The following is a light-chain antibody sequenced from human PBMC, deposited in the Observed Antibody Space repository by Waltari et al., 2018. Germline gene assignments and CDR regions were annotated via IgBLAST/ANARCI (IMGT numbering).Light chain of an antibody. CDR3: MQSIQLPS. V-gene: IGKV2D-29*01. CDR1: QSPLHTNGEIF. CDR2: EVS. Sequence: VVTQTTRYLSVTPGQPASISCTSSQSPLHTNGEIFLSWYLQKPCQAPHLLIYEVSKRFSGVPDRFSGSGSGTDFTLKISRVEAEDVGVYYCMQSIQLPSFGGGTKVEIK. J-gene: IGKJ4*01.